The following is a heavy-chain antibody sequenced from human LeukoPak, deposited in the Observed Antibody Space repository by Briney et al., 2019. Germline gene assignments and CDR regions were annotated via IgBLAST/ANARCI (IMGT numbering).Heavy chain of an antibody. Sequence: ASVKVSCKASGYTFTIYGITWVRQPPGQGREWMGWISTHTGDTNYAQKLQARVTMTTDTSTSTAYMELRSLRSDDTAVYYCARDRRLSVDIAMAPFDYWGQGTLVTVSS. CDR1: GYTFTIYG. J-gene: IGHJ4*02. CDR2: ISTHTGDT. CDR3: ARDRRLSVDIAMAPFDY. V-gene: IGHV1-18*04. D-gene: IGHD5-18*01.